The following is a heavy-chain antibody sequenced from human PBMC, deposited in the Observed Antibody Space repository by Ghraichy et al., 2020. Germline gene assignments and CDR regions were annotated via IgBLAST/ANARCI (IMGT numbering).Heavy chain of an antibody. CDR1: GGSIGNSY. D-gene: IGHD6-19*01. V-gene: IGHV4-59*01. J-gene: IGHJ4*02. CDR2: IYYGGN. Sequence: SETLSLTCTVSGGSIGNSYWNWIRQPPGKGLEWIGYIYYGGNNFNPALKSRVTMSVDTSKNQFSLKLTSMTAADTAVYYCARAGAGRRDYFDPWGPGALVTVSS. CDR3: ARAGAGRRDYFDP.